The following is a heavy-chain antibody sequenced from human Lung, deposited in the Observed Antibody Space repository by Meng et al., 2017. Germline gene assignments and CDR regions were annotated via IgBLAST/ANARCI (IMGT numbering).Heavy chain of an antibody. D-gene: IGHD2-15*01. Sequence: QLQLQEYGSGLVKPTQTLSVNCADSGGFISSGGYSWNWNRQPPGKGLEWNGYISHSGSTYYNPSLNNRVTISVDRSKNQFSLRLTSVTAADTAVYSCARSGYCSGSSCYGSFDAWGQGTLVTVSS. CDR2: ISHSGST. J-gene: IGHJ4*02. CDR3: ARSGYCSGSSCYGSFDA. CDR1: GGFISSGGYS. V-gene: IGHV4-30-2*01.